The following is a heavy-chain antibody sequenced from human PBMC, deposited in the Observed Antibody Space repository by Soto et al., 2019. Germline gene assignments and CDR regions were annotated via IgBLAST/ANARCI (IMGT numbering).Heavy chain of an antibody. Sequence: SGGSLRLSCATSGLTFSNYATSWVRQAPGGGLEWVSSMSGSSSTAYYADSVRGRFTISRDRSKNTLYLQMSSLRAEDTALYYCAKNQERELPRVIDFWGQGTLVTVSS. CDR3: AKNQERELPRVIDF. D-gene: IGHD1-7*01. CDR1: GLTFSNYA. V-gene: IGHV3-23*01. J-gene: IGHJ4*02. CDR2: MSGSSSTA.